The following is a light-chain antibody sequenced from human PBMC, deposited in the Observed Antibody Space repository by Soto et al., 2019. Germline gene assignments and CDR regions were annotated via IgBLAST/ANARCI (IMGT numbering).Light chain of an antibody. Sequence: EIVMTQSPATLSVSPGERATLSCRASQSISSNLVWYQQKAGQAPRLLIYGASTRATGIPARFSGSGSGTEFTLTISSLQSEDFAVYHCQQYDNWPTFGQGTKVDIK. CDR1: QSISSN. J-gene: IGKJ1*01. CDR3: QQYDNWPT. V-gene: IGKV3-15*01. CDR2: GAS.